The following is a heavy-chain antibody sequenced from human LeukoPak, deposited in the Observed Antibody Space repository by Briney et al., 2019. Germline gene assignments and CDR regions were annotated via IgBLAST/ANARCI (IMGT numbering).Heavy chain of an antibody. V-gene: IGHV4-61*02. D-gene: IGHD5-12*01. CDR3: AREYSH. Sequence: SETLSLTCSVSGDSITSGDPYWTWIRQPAGRGLEWIGLIYTSGSTKYNPSLKSRITMSLDTSKNQISLQLNSVTAADTAVYYCAREYSHWGQGTLVTVSS. J-gene: IGHJ4*02. CDR1: GDSITSGDPY. CDR2: IYTSGST.